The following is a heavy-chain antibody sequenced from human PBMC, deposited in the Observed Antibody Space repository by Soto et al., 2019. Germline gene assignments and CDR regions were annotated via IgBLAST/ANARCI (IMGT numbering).Heavy chain of an antibody. CDR2: ASGSGSGT. Sequence: GGSLRLSCAASGFTFSDVAMAWVRQAPGKGLEWVSSASGSGSGTYYADSVKGRFTISRDNSKNTLFLHMTNLRAGDTALYFCAKGRPGVAAAPDYWGQGTLVTV. CDR3: AKGRPGVAAAPDY. V-gene: IGHV3-23*01. CDR1: GFTFSDVA. D-gene: IGHD2-21*01. J-gene: IGHJ4*02.